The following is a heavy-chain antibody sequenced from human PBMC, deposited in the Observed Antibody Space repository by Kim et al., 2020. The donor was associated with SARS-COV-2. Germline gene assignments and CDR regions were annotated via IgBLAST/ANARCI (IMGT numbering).Heavy chain of an antibody. V-gene: IGHV3-53*01. CDR1: GFTVSSNY. J-gene: IGHJ4*02. D-gene: IGHD6-13*01. Sequence: GGSLRLSCAVSGFTVSSNYMTWVRQAPGKGLEWVSVIYSGGPTYYADSVKGRFTISRDTSKNMVFLQMNSLRAEDAAVYYCARIIVTSGTWDYFDYWGQGTLVTVSS. CDR2: IYSGGPT. CDR3: ARIIVTSGTWDYFDY.